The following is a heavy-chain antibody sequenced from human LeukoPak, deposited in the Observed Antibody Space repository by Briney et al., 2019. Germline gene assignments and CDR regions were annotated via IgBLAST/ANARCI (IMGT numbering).Heavy chain of an antibody. J-gene: IGHJ6*03. V-gene: IGHV3-48*04. D-gene: IGHD3-22*01. Sequence: GGSLRLSCAASGVTFSSYSMNWVRQAPGKGLEWVSYISSSSSTIYYADSVKGRFTISRDNAKNSLYLQMNSLRAEDTAVYYCARELDSSGYYLDYYMDVWGKGTTVTVSS. CDR2: ISSSSSTI. CDR3: ARELDSSGYYLDYYMDV. CDR1: GVTFSSYS.